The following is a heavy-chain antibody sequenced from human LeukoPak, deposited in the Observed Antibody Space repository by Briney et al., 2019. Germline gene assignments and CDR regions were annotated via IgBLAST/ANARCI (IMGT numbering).Heavy chain of an antibody. J-gene: IGHJ5*02. V-gene: IGHV3-21*01. D-gene: IGHD6-19*01. CDR1: RFTPSTYN. Sequence: GGSLRLSCAPSRFTPSTYNTNWVRQAPGTGLEWVSSISSSSSYISYADSVKGRFTISRDNAKNSLYLQMNSLRAEDTAVYYCAREVTYTSGWYDPWGQGTLVTVSS. CDR2: ISSSSSYI. CDR3: AREVTYTSGWYDP.